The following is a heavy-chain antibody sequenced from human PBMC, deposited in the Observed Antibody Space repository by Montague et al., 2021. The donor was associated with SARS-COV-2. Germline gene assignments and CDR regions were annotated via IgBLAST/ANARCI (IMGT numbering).Heavy chain of an antibody. V-gene: IGHV4-59*02. D-gene: IGHD3-16*02. CDR3: ARSVVGGTYRHTRWFDP. Sequence: SETLSLTCTVYGHSVIGAHWHRTEEHPAKGQAQKDLIYHSRLAKNNPSLRSRVTISLDTSKNQFSLNLRSVTAADTAVYYCARSVVGGTYRHTRWFDPWGQGTLVTVFS. CDR2: IYHSRLA. J-gene: IGHJ5*02. CDR1: GHSVIGAH.